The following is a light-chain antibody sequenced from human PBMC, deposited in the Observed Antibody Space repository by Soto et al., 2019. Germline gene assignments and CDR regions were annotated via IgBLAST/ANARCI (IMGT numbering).Light chain of an antibody. J-gene: IGKJ1*01. V-gene: IGKV3-20*01. CDR3: QQYGSSPWT. CDR1: QSVSSSY. CDR2: GAS. Sequence: ETVLTQSPGSLSLPPGERATLSCRASQSVSSSYLAWYQQKPGQAPRLLIYGASSRATGIPDRFSGSGSGTDFTLTISRLEPEDFAVYYCQQYGSSPWTFGQGTKVDIK.